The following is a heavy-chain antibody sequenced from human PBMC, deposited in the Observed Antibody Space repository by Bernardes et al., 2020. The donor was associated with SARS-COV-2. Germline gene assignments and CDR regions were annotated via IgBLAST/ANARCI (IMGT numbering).Heavy chain of an antibody. V-gene: IGHV4-34*01. J-gene: IGHJ4*02. CDR3: ARSSLHPVGSIDY. CDR2: INHSANT. Sequence: SETLSLTCAVYGESFRNHYWTWIRQPPGKGLEWIADINHSANTNYNPSLKSRVTISADTSKNQFSLKVRSVTAADTAVYYCARSSLHPVGSIDYWSQGTLVTVSS. CDR1: GESFRNHY. D-gene: IGHD3-10*01.